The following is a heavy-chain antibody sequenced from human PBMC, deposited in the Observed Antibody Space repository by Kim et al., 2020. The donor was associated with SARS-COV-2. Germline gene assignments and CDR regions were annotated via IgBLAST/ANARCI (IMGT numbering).Heavy chain of an antibody. J-gene: IGHJ4*02. Sequence: TYHNPPLKGRVTIAVDTSKHQFPLKLSSVTAADTAVYYCARGAWLLPFDYGGQGTLVTVSS. D-gene: IGHD5-18*01. CDR3: ARGAWLLPFDY. CDR2: T. V-gene: IGHV4-30-2*04.